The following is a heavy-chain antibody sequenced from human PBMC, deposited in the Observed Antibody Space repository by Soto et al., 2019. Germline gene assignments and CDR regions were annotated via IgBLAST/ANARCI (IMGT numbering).Heavy chain of an antibody. D-gene: IGHD6-25*01. J-gene: IGHJ6*02. CDR2: ISYDGSNK. V-gene: IGHV3-30*18. CDR3: AKQRLSRYYYYYGMDV. CDR1: GFTLSSYG. Sequence: PGRSLRLSCAASGFTLSSYGMHWVRQAPGKGLEWVAVISYDGSNKYYADSVKGRFTISRDNSKNTLYLQINSLRAEDTAVYYCAKQRLSRYYYYYGMDVWGQGTTVTVSS.